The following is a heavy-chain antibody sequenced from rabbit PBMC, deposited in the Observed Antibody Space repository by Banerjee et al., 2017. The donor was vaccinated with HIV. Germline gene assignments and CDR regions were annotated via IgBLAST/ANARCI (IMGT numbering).Heavy chain of an antibody. CDR2: IYAGSSART. J-gene: IGHJ4*01. CDR3: ARTYGANGDDYYFNG. Sequence: QEQLEESGGGLVKPEGSLTLTCKASGFSFSNKYVMCWVRQAPGKGLEWIACIYAGSSARTYYASWATGRFTISKTSSTTVTLQMTSLTAADTATYFCARTYGANGDDYYFNGWGPGTLVTVS. V-gene: IGHV1S45*01. CDR1: GFSFSNKYV. D-gene: IGHD2-1*01.